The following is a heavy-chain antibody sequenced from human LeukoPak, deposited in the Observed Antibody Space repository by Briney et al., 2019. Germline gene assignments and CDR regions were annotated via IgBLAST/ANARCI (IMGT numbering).Heavy chain of an antibody. V-gene: IGHV3-30*02. CDR2: IRYDGSNK. D-gene: IGHD5-24*01. CDR3: ANVGVLGLLEMATIPPFDN. CDR1: GFTFTSYG. Sequence: GGSLRLSCAASGFTFTSYGMHWVRQAPGKGLEWVAFIRYDGSNKYYADSVKGRFTISRDNSKNTLYLQMNSLRAEDTAVYYCANVGVLGLLEMATIPPFDNWGQGTLVTVSS. J-gene: IGHJ4*02.